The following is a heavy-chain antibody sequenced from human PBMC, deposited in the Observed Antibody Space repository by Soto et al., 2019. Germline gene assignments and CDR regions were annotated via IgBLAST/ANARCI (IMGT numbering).Heavy chain of an antibody. CDR3: ARDKDRQQLGGNYYYIMDV. Sequence: QVQLVQSGAEVRKPGSSVKLSCKASGGTFSSSAFSWVRQAPGQGLEWMGGIMPIFRTPDYAQKFQGRVTITADESTSTANMELSSLRSEDTAIYFCARDKDRQQLGGNYYYIMDVWGQGTTVTVSS. CDR2: IMPIFRTP. D-gene: IGHD3-3*02. CDR1: GGTFSSSA. V-gene: IGHV1-69*12. J-gene: IGHJ6*02.